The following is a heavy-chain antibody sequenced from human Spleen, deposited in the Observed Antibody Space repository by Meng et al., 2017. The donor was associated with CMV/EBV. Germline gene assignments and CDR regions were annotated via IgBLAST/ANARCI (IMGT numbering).Heavy chain of an antibody. V-gene: IGHV3-30*02. CDR1: GFTFSSYG. Sequence: GESLKISCAASGFTFSSYGMHWVRQAPGKGLEWVAFIRYDGSNKYYADSVKGRFTISRDNSKNTLYLQMNSLRAEDTAVYYCARGFNCSSTSCYLDYWGQGTLVTVSS. CDR2: IRYDGSNK. CDR3: ARGFNCSSTSCYLDY. D-gene: IGHD2-2*01. J-gene: IGHJ4*02.